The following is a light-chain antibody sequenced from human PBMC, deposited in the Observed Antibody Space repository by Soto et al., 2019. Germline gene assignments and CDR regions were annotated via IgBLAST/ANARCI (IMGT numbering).Light chain of an antibody. CDR1: SSDVGGYNY. Sequence: QSALTQPASVSGSPGQWITISCTGTSSDVGGYNYVSWYQQHPGKAPTLMIYDVSNRPSGVSNRFSGSKSVNTASLTISGLQAEDEADYYCSSYTSSSTYVFGTGTKLTVL. V-gene: IGLV2-14*01. CDR2: DVS. J-gene: IGLJ1*01. CDR3: SSYTSSSTYV.